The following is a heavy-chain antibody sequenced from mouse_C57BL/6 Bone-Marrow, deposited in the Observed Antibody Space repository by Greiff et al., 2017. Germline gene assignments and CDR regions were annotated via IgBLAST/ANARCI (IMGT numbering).Heavy chain of an antibody. V-gene: IGHV1-81*01. Sequence: QVKLQQSGAELARPGASVKLSCKASGYTFTSYGISWVKQRTGQGLEWIGEIYPRSGNTYYNEKFKGKATLTADKSSSTAYMELRSLTSEDSAVYFCARFKRRLGFYAMDDWGQGTSVTVSS. CDR2: IYPRSGNT. J-gene: IGHJ4*01. CDR1: GYTFTSYG. D-gene: IGHD1-1*01. CDR3: ARFKRRLGFYAMDD.